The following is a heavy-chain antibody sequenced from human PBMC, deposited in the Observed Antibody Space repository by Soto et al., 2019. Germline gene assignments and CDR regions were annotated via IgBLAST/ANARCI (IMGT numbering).Heavy chain of an antibody. J-gene: IGHJ4*02. D-gene: IGHD6-6*01. V-gene: IGHV3-23*01. CDR3: AKDTIAGRAYYLDY. Sequence: GGSLRLSCAASGFTFSSYGMHWVRQAPGKGLEWVATISAGGGSAFYADSVKGRFTISRDNSKNTLYVQMNSLRVEDTAVYYCAKDTIAGRAYYLDYWGQGTLVTVS. CDR2: ISAGGGSA. CDR1: GFTFSSYG.